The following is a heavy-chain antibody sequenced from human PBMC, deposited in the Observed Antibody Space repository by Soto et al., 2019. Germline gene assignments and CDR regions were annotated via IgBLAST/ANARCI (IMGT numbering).Heavy chain of an antibody. CDR3: AREPFLGYCSGGSCSGFDY. J-gene: IGHJ4*02. D-gene: IGHD2-15*01. CDR2: INPNSGGT. V-gene: IGHV1-2*04. Sequence: QVQLVQSGAEVKKPGASVKVSCKASGYTFTGYYMHWVRQAPGQGLEWMGWINPNSGGTNYAQKFQGWVTMTRDTSISTAYMELSRLRSDDTAVYYCAREPFLGYCSGGSCSGFDYWGQGTLVTVSS. CDR1: GYTFTGYY.